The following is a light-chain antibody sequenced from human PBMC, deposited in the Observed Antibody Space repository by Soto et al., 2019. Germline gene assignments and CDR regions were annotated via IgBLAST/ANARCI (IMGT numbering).Light chain of an antibody. Sequence: DIQMTQSPSSLSASVGDRVTITCRASQSISSYLNWYQQKPGKAPKLLIYAASSLQSGVPSRFSGSGSGTDFTLIISSLQPEDFATYYCQQGYSTPYTFGQGTKLEIK. CDR3: QQGYSTPYT. V-gene: IGKV1-39*01. CDR1: QSISSY. CDR2: AAS. J-gene: IGKJ2*01.